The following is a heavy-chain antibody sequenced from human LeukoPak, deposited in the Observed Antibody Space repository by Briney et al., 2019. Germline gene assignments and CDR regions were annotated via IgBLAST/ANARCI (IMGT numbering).Heavy chain of an antibody. D-gene: IGHD5-18*01. CDR1: GYTFTSYA. Sequence: ASVKVSCKASGYTFTSYAMNWVRQAPGQGLEWMGGIIPIFGTANYAQKFQGRVTITTDESTSTAYMELSSLRSEDTAVYYCVLDTAMVLTTPNMDVWGKGTTVTVSS. CDR3: VLDTAMVLTTPNMDV. CDR2: IIPIFGTA. J-gene: IGHJ6*03. V-gene: IGHV1-69*05.